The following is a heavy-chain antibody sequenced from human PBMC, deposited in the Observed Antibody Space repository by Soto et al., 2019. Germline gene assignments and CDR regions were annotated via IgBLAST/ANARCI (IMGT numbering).Heavy chain of an antibody. D-gene: IGHD2-2*01. V-gene: IGHV3-48*03. Sequence: PGGSLRLSCAASGFAFSTYAMTWVRQAPGKGLEWVSYISSSGSTIYYADSVKGRFTISRDNAKNSLYLQMNSLRAEDTAVYYCGRAVEYYETSCYCSFHYFDWQDRGTLCPVYS. CDR3: GRAVEYYETSCYCSFHYFDW. CDR2: ISSSGSTI. CDR1: GFAFSTYA. J-gene: IGHJ4*02.